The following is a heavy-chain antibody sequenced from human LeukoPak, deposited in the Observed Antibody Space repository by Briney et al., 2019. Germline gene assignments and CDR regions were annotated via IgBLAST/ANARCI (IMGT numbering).Heavy chain of an antibody. CDR2: IYYSGST. Sequence: TSETLSLTCTVSGGSISSYYWSWIRQPPGKGLEWIGYIYYSGSTNYNPSLKSRVTISVDTSKNQFSLKLSSVTAADTAVYYCARVNHKISSSRTYFDYWGQGTLVTVSS. CDR1: GGSISSYY. J-gene: IGHJ4*02. D-gene: IGHD6-6*01. V-gene: IGHV4-59*01. CDR3: ARVNHKISSSRTYFDY.